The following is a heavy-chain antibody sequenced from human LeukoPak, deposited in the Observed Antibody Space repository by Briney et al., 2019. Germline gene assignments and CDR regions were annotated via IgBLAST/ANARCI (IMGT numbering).Heavy chain of an antibody. V-gene: IGHV5-51*01. CDR3: ARRVNGNFDY. Sequence: GASLKISWKGSGSSFTSYWIGWVRQMPGKGLEWMGIIYPGDSDNRYSPSFQGQVTISADKSINTAYLQWSSLKASDTAMYYCARRVNGNFDYWGQGTLVTVSS. CDR1: GSSFTSYW. J-gene: IGHJ4*02. CDR2: IYPGDSDN. D-gene: IGHD2-8*01.